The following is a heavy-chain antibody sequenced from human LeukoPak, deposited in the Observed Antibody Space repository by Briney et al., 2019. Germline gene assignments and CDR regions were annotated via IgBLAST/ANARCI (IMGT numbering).Heavy chain of an antibody. Sequence: SETLSLTCAVYGGSFSGYYWSWIRQPPGKGLEWIGYIYYSGSTYYNPSLKSRVTISVDTSKNQFSLKLSSVTAADTAVYYCARAKGVRGVGAFDIWGQGTMVTVSS. V-gene: IGHV4-30-4*08. D-gene: IGHD3-10*01. CDR3: ARAKGVRGVGAFDI. CDR2: IYYSGST. CDR1: GGSFSGYY. J-gene: IGHJ3*02.